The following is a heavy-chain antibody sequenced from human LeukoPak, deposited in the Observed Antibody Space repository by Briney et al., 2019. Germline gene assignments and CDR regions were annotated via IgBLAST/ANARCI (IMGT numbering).Heavy chain of an antibody. CDR3: TRQYCSGGSCSYVDY. J-gene: IGHJ4*02. CDR2: IRSKPNSYTT. D-gene: IGHD2-15*01. Sequence: PGGSLRLSCAASGFDFSGFYMHWVRQASGRGLEWVGLIRSKPNSYTTVYAASVKGRFTISRDDSKNTAYLQMNSLKAEDTAVYYCTRQYCSGGSCSYVDYWGQGTLVTVS. V-gene: IGHV3-73*01. CDR1: GFDFSGFY.